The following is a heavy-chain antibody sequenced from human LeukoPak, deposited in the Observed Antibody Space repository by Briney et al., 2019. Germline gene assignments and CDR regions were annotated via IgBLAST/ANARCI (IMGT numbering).Heavy chain of an antibody. V-gene: IGHV4-59*01. Sequence: SETLSLTCAVYGGSFSGYYWSWIRQPPGKGLEWIGYIYYSGSTNYNPSLKSRVTISVDTSKNQFSLKLSSVTAADTAVYYCATSSGLVVPALSDAFDIWGQGTMVTVSS. D-gene: IGHD2-2*01. CDR3: ATSSGLVVPALSDAFDI. CDR1: GGSFSGYY. CDR2: IYYSGST. J-gene: IGHJ3*02.